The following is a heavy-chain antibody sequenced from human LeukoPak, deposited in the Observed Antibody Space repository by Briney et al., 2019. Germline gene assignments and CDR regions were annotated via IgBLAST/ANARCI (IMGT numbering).Heavy chain of an antibody. D-gene: IGHD5-24*01. CDR2: IWCDGSNK. Sequence: GGALGLSCSASGFNFSRYGMRWLRQAPGKGREWVAGIWCDGSNKYHADSVKGRFTITKDNAKNPRYPQMNSLRAEDTAVYYCARDQVLVWLQLNYYYGMDVWGQGTTVTASS. V-gene: IGHV3-33*01. CDR1: GFNFSRYG. CDR3: ARDQVLVWLQLNYYYGMDV. J-gene: IGHJ6*02.